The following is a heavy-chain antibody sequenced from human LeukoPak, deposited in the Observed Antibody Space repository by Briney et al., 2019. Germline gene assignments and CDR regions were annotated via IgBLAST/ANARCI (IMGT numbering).Heavy chain of an antibody. CDR3: ATSRELSWWFDP. D-gene: IGHD3-16*02. CDR1: GYTLTELS. J-gene: IGHJ5*02. Sequence: ASVKVSCKVSGYTLTELSMHWVRQAPGKGLEWMGGFDPEDGETIYAQKFQGRVTMTEDTSTDTAYMELSSLRCEDTAVYYCATSRELSWWFDPWGQGTLVTVSS. CDR2: FDPEDGET. V-gene: IGHV1-24*01.